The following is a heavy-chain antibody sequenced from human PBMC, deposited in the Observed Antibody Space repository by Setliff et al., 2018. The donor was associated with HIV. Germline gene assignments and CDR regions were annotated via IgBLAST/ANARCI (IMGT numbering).Heavy chain of an antibody. Sequence: PGGSLRLSCTTSGFIFRDYGLSWVRQAPGTGLEWLGFIRTKGYGGTAEYAASVKGRFSISRDDFKTLAYPKMNSLKSEDTAVYYCTRDRPGVTLIPGGPDYWGQGTLVTVSS. CDR2: IRTKGYGGTA. CDR1: GFIFRDYG. J-gene: IGHJ4*02. V-gene: IGHV3-49*04. D-gene: IGHD3-22*01. CDR3: TRDRPGVTLIPGGPDY.